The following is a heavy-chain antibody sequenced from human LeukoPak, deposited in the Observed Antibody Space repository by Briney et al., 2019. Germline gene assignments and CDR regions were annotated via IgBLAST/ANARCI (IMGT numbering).Heavy chain of an antibody. CDR1: GGSINTYY. D-gene: IGHD5-18*01. CDR2: VRDNGES. V-gene: IGHV4-59*08. Sequence: MASETLSLTCTVSGGSINTYYWSWIRQPPGKGLEWIAYVRDNGESNYTPPLKSRVAISLDTANNQISLRLNFVTAADTAIYYCARQPANTAAFDIWGLGTMVTVSS. J-gene: IGHJ3*02. CDR3: ARQPANTAAFDI.